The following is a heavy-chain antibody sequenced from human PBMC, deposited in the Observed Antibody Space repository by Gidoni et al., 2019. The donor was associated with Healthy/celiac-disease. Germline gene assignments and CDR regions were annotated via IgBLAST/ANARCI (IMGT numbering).Heavy chain of an antibody. CDR1: GFPFSSYA. CDR2: ISGSGGST. D-gene: IGHD6-19*01. V-gene: IGHV3-23*01. CDR3: AKDQEQWLVNYGMDV. Sequence: EVQLLESGGGLVQPGGSLRLSCAASGFPFSSYAMSWVRQAPGKGLEWVSAISGSGGSTYYADSVKGRFTISRDNSKNTLYLQMNSLRAEDTAVYYCAKDQEQWLVNYGMDVWGQGTTVTVSS. J-gene: IGHJ6*02.